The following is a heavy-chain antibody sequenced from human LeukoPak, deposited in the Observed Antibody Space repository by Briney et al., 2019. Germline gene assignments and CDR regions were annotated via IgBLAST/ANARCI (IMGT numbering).Heavy chain of an antibody. CDR1: GYNFTTYW. V-gene: IGHV5-10-1*01. D-gene: IGHD5-12*01. CDR3: ARHARAPGSTDDY. J-gene: IGHJ4*02. Sequence: NAGESLKISCKVSGYNFTTYWISWVRQMPGKGLEWLGRIDPSDSYTNYNPSFRGHVTISADKSISTAYLQWSSLKASDTAVFYCARHARAPGSTDDYWGQGTLVTVSS. CDR2: IDPSDSYT.